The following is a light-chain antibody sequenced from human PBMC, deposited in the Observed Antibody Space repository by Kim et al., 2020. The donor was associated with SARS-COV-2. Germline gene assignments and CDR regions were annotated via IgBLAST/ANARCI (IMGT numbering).Light chain of an antibody. CDR1: QDIGND. CDR2: GAS. J-gene: IGKJ1*01. V-gene: IGKV1-17*02. Sequence: ASIGDRVTITCRASQDIGNDLGWYQQRPGKPPNRLIYGASSLESGVPSRFSGSGSGTEFTLTISNLQPEDSATYFCLQHSNYPLTFGQGTKVDIK. CDR3: LQHSNYPLT.